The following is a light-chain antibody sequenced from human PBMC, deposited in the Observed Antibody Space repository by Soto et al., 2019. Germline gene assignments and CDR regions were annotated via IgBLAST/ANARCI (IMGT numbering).Light chain of an antibody. V-gene: IGKV3-15*01. CDR1: QSVSSN. CDR2: GAS. CDR3: QQYNNWPSGIT. Sequence: EIVMTQSPATLSVSPGERATLSCRASQSVSSNLAWYQQKPGQAPRLLIYGASTRATGIPARFSGSGSGTEFTLTISSPQSEDFAVYYCQQYNNWPSGITFGQGTRLEIK. J-gene: IGKJ5*01.